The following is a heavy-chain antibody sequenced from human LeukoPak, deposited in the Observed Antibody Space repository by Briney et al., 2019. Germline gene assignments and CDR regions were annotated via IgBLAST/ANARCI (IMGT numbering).Heavy chain of an antibody. V-gene: IGHV3-64*02. D-gene: IGHD6-13*01. CDR1: GFTFSTYA. CDR2: ITRKGDST. Sequence: VGSLRLSCAASGFTFSTYAMHWVRQAPGKGLEYVSGITRKGDSTYYADSVKGRFTISRDNSKNTLYLQMGGLRAEDMAVYYCARQAAGVVYWGQGTLVTVSS. J-gene: IGHJ4*02. CDR3: ARQAAGVVY.